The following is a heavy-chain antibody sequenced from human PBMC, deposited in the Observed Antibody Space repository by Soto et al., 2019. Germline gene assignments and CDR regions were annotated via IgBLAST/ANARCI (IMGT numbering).Heavy chain of an antibody. V-gene: IGHV3-74*01. CDR3: ARGSGGGEGMDV. D-gene: IGHD3-10*01. Sequence: GGSLRLSCAVYGFTLSNCWMNWVRRAPGKGLGWVARMRSEGHNPTYADSVKGRFTISTENAKSSADLLRNSPSAADTTIYYCARGSGGGEGMDVWGQGTTVTVSS. CDR2: MRSEGHNP. J-gene: IGHJ6*02. CDR1: GFTLSNCW.